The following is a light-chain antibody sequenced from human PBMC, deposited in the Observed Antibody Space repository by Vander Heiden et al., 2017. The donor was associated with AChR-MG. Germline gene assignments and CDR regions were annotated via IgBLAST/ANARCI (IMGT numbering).Light chain of an antibody. V-gene: IGLV1-51*02. CDR2: SNN. J-gene: IGLJ2*01. Sequence: QSVLTPPPSVSAASGQKVTLSCPRGSSNLGSIYFSWYQRGPGASPKLFSYSNNKRPSGIPDRFSGSKSGTSATLDITGRQTGDEAEYYCATWDSSLNTMVFGGGTELTVL. CDR3: ATWDSSLNTMV. CDR1: SSNLGSIY.